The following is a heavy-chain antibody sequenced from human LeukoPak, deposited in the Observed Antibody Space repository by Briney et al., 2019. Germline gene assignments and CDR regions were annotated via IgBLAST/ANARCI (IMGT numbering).Heavy chain of an antibody. CDR3: ARASFQGLLWFGDNWFDP. D-gene: IGHD3-10*01. V-gene: IGHV4-59*01. CDR2: IYYSGST. CDR1: GGSISNYY. J-gene: IGHJ5*02. Sequence: SETLSLTCTVSGGSISNYYWSWIRQPPGKGLEWIGYIYYSGSTNYNPSLKSRVTISVDTSKNQFSLKLSSVTAADTAVYYCARASFQGLLWFGDNWFDPWGQGTLVTVSS.